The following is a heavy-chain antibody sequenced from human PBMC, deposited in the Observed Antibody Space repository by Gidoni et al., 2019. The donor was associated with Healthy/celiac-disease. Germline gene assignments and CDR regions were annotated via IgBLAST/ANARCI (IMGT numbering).Heavy chain of an antibody. CDR1: GFTFDDYA. CDR2: ISWNSGSI. CDR3: AKGWGWSGGDPY. Sequence: EVQLVESGGGLVQPGRSLRLSCAASGFTFDDYAMHWVRQAPGKGLEWVSGISWNSGSIGYADSVKGRFTISRDNAKNSLYLQMNSLRAEDTALYYCAKGWGWSGGDPYWGQGTLVTVSS. J-gene: IGHJ4*02. V-gene: IGHV3-9*01. D-gene: IGHD2-21*01.